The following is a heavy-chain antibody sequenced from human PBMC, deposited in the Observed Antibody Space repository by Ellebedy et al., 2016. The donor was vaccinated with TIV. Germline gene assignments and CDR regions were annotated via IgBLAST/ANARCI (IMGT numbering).Heavy chain of an antibody. CDR2: IDENGNEI. V-gene: IGHV3-7*01. J-gene: IGHJ4*02. D-gene: IGHD5-12*01. CDR1: GFRFAAFW. CDR3: ARGDTGYDERTVFYYLDY. Sequence: GESLKISCAASGFRFAAFWMTWVRQAPGKGLEWVANIDENGNEIYYVDSVKGRFPISRDDAENSVYLHMSSLRGDDTAVYYCARGDTGYDERTVFYYLDYWGQGALVTVSA.